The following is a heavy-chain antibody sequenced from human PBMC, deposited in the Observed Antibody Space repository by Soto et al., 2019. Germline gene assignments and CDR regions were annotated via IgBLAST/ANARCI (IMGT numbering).Heavy chain of an antibody. J-gene: IGHJ3*02. V-gene: IGHV4-59*01. CDR2: IYSSGTI. CDR1: GGSISRYF. CDR3: ATDYGDYVGAFDI. Sequence: QVQLQESGPGLVKPSETLSLTCTVSGGSISRYFWSWIRQSPGKGLEWIIHIYSSGTINYNPSLKSRVTISLDTSKNQFSLKLRSVTAADTVVYYCATDYGDYVGAFDIWGQGTMVTVSS. D-gene: IGHD4-17*01.